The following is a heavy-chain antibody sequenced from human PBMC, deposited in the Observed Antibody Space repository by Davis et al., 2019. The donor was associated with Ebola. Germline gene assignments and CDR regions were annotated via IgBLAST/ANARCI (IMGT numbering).Heavy chain of an antibody. Sequence: GGSLRLSCAASGFTFINAWMSWVRQAPGKGLEWVGRLRSKNDGGTVDYATHVNGRFTISRDDSKNILSLQMNSLKTEDTAVYFCTTGGYYVRDFWGQGTLVAVSS. V-gene: IGHV3-15*01. CDR3: TTGGYYVRDF. J-gene: IGHJ4*02. CDR1: GFTFINAW. D-gene: IGHD3-3*01. CDR2: LRSKNDGGTV.